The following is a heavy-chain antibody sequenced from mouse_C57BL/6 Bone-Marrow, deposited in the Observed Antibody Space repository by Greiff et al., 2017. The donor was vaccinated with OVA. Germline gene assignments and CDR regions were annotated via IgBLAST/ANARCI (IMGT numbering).Heavy chain of an antibody. CDR2: IYPGDGDT. CDR3: ARREDSSPWFAY. V-gene: IGHV1-82*01. J-gene: IGHJ3*01. D-gene: IGHD3-2*02. CDR1: GYAFSSSW. Sequence: VQLKESGPELVKPGASVKISCKASGYAFSSSWMNWVKQRPGKGLEWIGRIYPGDGDTNYNGKFKGKATLTADKSSSTAYMQLSSLTSEDSAVYFCARREDSSPWFAYWGQGTLVTVSA.